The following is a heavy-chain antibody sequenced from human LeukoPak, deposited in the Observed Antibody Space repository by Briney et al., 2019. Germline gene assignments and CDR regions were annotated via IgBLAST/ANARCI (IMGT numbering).Heavy chain of an antibody. D-gene: IGHD3-22*01. CDR2: IYTSGST. CDR1: GGSLSDYY. CDR3: ARVRSVPRYDSSGYQLGYFDY. J-gene: IGHJ4*02. Sequence: SETLSLTCAVYGGSLSDYYWSWIRQPAGKGLEWIGRIYTSGSTNYNPSLKSRVTISVDTSKNQFSLKLRSVTAADTAVYYCARVRSVPRYDSSGYQLGYFDYWGQGTLVTVSS. V-gene: IGHV4-59*10.